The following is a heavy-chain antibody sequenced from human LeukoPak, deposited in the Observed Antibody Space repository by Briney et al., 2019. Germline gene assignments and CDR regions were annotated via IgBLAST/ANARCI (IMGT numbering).Heavy chain of an antibody. CDR3: ARLSINSGYDPYYFDY. V-gene: IGHV5-51*01. J-gene: IGHJ4*02. D-gene: IGHD5-12*01. CDR2: IYPGDSDT. Sequence: GESLKISCKGSGYSFTSYWIGWVRQMPGKGLEWMGIIYPGDSDTRYSPSFQGQVTISADKSISTAYLQWSSLKASDTAMYYCARLSINSGYDPYYFDYWGQGTLVTVSS. CDR1: GYSFTSYW.